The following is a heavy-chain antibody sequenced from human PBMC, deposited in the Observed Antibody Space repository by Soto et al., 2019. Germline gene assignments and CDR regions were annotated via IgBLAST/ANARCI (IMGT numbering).Heavy chain of an antibody. J-gene: IGHJ4*02. CDR3: ARGPGYSSSWSYFDY. Sequence: QVQLVQSGAEVKKPGSSVKVSCKASGGTFSSYAISWVRQAPGQGLDRMGGIIPISGRANYAQKFQGRVTITAHHSTSTDYLERSSLRSADTAVYYCARGPGYSSSWSYFDYWGQGTLVTVSS. V-gene: IGHV1-69*01. CDR2: IIPISGRA. CDR1: GGTFSSYA. D-gene: IGHD6-13*01.